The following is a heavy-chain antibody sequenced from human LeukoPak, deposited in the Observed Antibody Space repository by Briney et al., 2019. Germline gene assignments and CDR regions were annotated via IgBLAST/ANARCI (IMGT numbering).Heavy chain of an antibody. J-gene: IGHJ4*02. V-gene: IGHV3-23*01. CDR1: GFTFSSYA. CDR3: AKARQYCSTTSCYPDGIDY. CDR2: ISGSGGST. Sequence: GGSLRLSCAASGFTFSSYAMSWVRQAPGKGLEWVSAISGSGGSTYYADSVKGRFTISRDNSKNTLYLQMNSLRAEDTAVYYCAKARQYCSTTSCYPDGIDYWGQGTLVTVSS. D-gene: IGHD2-2*01.